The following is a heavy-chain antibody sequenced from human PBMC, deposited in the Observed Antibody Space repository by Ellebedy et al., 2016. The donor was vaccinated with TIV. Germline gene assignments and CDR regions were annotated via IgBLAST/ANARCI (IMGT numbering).Heavy chain of an antibody. CDR2: MNPNSGNT. J-gene: IGHJ6*03. Sequence: ASVKVSXXASGYTFTSYDINWVRQATGQGLEWMGWMNPNSGNTGYAQKFQGRVTMTRNTSISTAYMELSSLRSEDTAVYYCARVYDFWSGLGYMDVWGKGTTVTVSS. V-gene: IGHV1-8*01. D-gene: IGHD3-3*01. CDR3: ARVYDFWSGLGYMDV. CDR1: GYTFTSYD.